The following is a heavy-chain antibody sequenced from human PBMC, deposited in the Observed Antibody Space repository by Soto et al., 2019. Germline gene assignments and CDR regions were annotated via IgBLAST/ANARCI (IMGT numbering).Heavy chain of an antibody. V-gene: IGHV3-7*01. J-gene: IGHJ6*02. CDR3: ARDAGPYYDIFASYYYYYCCCMDV. Sequence: GGSLRLSCAASGFTFSSYWMSWVRQAPGKGLEWVANIKQDGSEKYYVDSVKGRFTISRDNAKNSLYLQMNSLRAEDYAVYYCARDAGPYYDIFASYYYYYCCCMDVWGQGTTVTVSS. D-gene: IGHD3-9*01. CDR2: IKQDGSEK. CDR1: GFTFSSYW.